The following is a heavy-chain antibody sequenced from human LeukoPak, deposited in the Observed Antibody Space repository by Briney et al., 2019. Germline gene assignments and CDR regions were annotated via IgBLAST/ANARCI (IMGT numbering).Heavy chain of an antibody. J-gene: IGHJ4*02. V-gene: IGHV1-3*01. Sequence: ASVKLSCKASGYTFTNYAIHWVRQAPGQRPEWMGWINAGNGDTRYLQRFQGRVTITRDTSASEVYMELSSLRYEDTAMFYCARGPMASVAFFDYWGQGTLVSVSA. D-gene: IGHD3-10*01. CDR3: ARGPMASVAFFDY. CDR2: INAGNGDT. CDR1: GYTFTNYA.